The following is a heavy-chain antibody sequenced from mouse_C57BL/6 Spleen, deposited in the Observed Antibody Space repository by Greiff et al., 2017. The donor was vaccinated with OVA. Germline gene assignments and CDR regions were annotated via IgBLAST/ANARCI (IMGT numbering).Heavy chain of an antibody. V-gene: IGHV1-42*01. CDR1: GYSFTGYY. CDR2: INPSTGGT. D-gene: IGHD1-1*01. Sequence: VQLQQSGPELVKPGASVKISCKASGYSFTGYYMNWVKQSPEKSLEWIGEINPSTGGTTYNQKFKAKATLTVDKSSSTAYMQLKSLTSEDSAVDYCARNYGSHYCDYWGQGTTLTVSS. J-gene: IGHJ2*01. CDR3: ARNYGSHYCDY.